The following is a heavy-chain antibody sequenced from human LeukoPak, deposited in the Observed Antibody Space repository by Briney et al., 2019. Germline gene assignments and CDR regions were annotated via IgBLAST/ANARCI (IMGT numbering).Heavy chain of an antibody. D-gene: IGHD4-17*01. V-gene: IGHV3-74*03. J-gene: IGHJ4*02. CDR2: INGDKSTT. CDR1: GFTFNKYW. CDR3: ATSLHYGALFDN. Sequence: GGSLRLSCAASGFTFNKYWMHWVRQAPEKGLVWVSRINGDKSTTTYADSVKGRFTISRDNAKNTLYMQMNNLRAEDTAVYYCATSLHYGALFDNWGQGTLVTVSS.